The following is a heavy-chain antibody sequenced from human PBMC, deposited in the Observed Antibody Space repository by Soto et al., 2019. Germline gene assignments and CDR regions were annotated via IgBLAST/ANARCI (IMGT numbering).Heavy chain of an antibody. Sequence: PSETLSLTCTVSGGSISSGGYYWSWIRQHPGKGLEWIGYIYYTGSAYYNPSLESRVTISVDTSKNLFSLKLSSVTAADTAVSYWARFGSSSGNWFAPWGQETLVPV. D-gene: IGHD6-6*01. J-gene: IGHJ5*02. CDR2: IYYTGSA. CDR1: GGSISSGGYY. CDR3: ARFGSSSGNWFAP. V-gene: IGHV4-31*03.